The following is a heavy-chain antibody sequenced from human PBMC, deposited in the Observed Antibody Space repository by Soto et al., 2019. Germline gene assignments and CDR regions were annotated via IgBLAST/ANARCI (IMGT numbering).Heavy chain of an antibody. D-gene: IGHD1-20*01. Sequence: EVQLVESGGGLVQPGGSLRLSCAASGFTFSDHYMDWVRQAPGKGLEWVGRIRKKVNSYSTEYGASVKGRFIISRDDSKSAVYLQMESLKTEDTAVYYCVRVWDSRNWFVFHWGQGTLVTVSS. J-gene: IGHJ4*02. CDR3: VRVWDSRNWFVFH. V-gene: IGHV3-72*01. CDR1: GFTFSDHY. CDR2: IRKKVNSYST.